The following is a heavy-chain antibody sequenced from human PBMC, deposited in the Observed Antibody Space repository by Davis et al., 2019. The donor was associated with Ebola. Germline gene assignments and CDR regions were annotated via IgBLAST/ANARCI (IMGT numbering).Heavy chain of an antibody. CDR2: IIPIFGTA. CDR3: ARAGHCTNGVCSHDPFDY. V-gene: IGHV1-69*13. Sequence: SVKVSCKASGGTFSSYAISWVRQAPGQGLEWMGGIIPIFGTANYAQKFQGRVTITADESTSTAYMELSSLRSEDTAVYYCARAGHCTNGVCSHDPFDYWGQGTLVTVSS. D-gene: IGHD2-8*01. J-gene: IGHJ4*02. CDR1: GGTFSSYA.